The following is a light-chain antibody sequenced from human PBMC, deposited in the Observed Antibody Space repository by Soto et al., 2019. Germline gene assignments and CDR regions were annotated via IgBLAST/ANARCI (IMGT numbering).Light chain of an antibody. CDR3: SARDYILSGVV. CDR1: SSNIGSNH. CDR2: RSD. Sequence: QSVLTQPPSTSGTPGQRVTISCSGSSSNIGSNHVYWYQQFPGMAPKLLMYRSDHRPTGVPDRFSGSKSGTSASLAISGLRSDDESDYYCSARDYILSGVVFGGWTKLTVL. V-gene: IGLV1-47*01. J-gene: IGLJ2*01.